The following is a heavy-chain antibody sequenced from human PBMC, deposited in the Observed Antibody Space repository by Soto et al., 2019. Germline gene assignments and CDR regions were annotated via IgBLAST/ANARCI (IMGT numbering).Heavy chain of an antibody. CDR1: GGSISSGGYY. J-gene: IGHJ4*02. CDR2: IYYSGST. Sequence: QVQLQESGPGLVKPSQTLSLTCTVSGGSISSGGYYWSWIRQHPGKGLEWIGYIYYSGSTDYSPSLTRRVSISDVSSKIPFSLKLSSVTAADPAVYYCERGGYCSGGSCYLGPWGYWGQGTLVTVSS. D-gene: IGHD2-15*01. CDR3: ERGGYCSGGSCYLGPWGY. V-gene: IGHV4-31*03.